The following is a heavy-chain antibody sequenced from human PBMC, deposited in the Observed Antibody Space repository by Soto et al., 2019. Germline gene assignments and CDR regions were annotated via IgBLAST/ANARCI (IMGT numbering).Heavy chain of an antibody. Sequence: QVQLVQSGAEVKKPGSSVKVSCTASGGPFSSYAINWVRQAPGQGLEWMGVITPMFGAPHYAQNFKGRITITADQSTNTAYMELSSLTCGDTAVYFCARVLTGRWFDPWGQGTLVTVSS. CDR1: GGPFSSYA. V-gene: IGHV1-69*01. CDR2: ITPMFGAP. J-gene: IGHJ5*02. CDR3: ARVLTGRWFDP.